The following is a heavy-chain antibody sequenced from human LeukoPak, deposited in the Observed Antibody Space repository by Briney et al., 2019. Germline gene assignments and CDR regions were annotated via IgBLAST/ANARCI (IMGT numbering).Heavy chain of an antibody. J-gene: IGHJ6*02. Sequence: GGSLRLSCAASGFTFSTASLHWVRQAPGRGLEWVSAFDTGFGTYYPDSLKGRFTISRDNSKNTLYLQMNSLRAEDTAVYYYAKSISGRYDYYGMDVWGQGTTVTVSS. D-gene: IGHD6-25*01. CDR2: FDTGFGT. CDR3: AKSISGRYDYYGMDV. V-gene: IGHV3-23*01. CDR1: GFTFSTAS.